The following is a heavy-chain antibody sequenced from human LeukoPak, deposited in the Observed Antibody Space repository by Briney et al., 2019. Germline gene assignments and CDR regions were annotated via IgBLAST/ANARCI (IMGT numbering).Heavy chain of an antibody. D-gene: IGHD7-27*01. J-gene: IGHJ4*02. CDR1: GFTFSNFW. CDR2: ISGVDGST. V-gene: IGHV3-23*01. CDR3: AKVGRLTDFDY. Sequence: SGGSLRLSCAASGFTFSNFWMHWVRQAPGKGLEWVAAISGVDGSTYYADSVKGRFTISRDISKNTLYLQMNSLRAEDTAVYYCAKVGRLTDFDYWGQGTLVTVSS.